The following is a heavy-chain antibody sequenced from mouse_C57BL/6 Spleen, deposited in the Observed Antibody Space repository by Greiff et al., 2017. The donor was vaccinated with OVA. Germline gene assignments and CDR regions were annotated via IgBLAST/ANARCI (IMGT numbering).Heavy chain of an antibody. J-gene: IGHJ3*01. CDR3: ARDGYDGFAY. CDR1: GFTFSSYA. D-gene: IGHD2-14*01. CDR2: ISDGGSYT. Sequence: EVKLVESGGGLVKPGGSLKLSCAASGFTFSSYAMSWVRQTPEKRLEWVATISDGGSYTYYPDNVKGRFTISRDNAKNNLYLQMSHLKSEDTAMYYCARDGYDGFAYWGQGTLVTVSA. V-gene: IGHV5-4*01.